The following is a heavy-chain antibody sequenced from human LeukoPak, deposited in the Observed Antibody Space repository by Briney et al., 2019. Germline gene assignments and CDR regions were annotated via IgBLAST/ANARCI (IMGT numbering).Heavy chain of an antibody. Sequence: PGGSLRLSCAASGFTLNGYWMHWVRQAPGEGLVWVSRIDPDGSTTNYAESVEGRFITSRDNAKNTVYLQMNSLRAEDTALYYCTRVQAGRSGLMDVWGRGTTVTVSS. J-gene: IGHJ6*02. CDR1: GFTLNGYW. CDR2: IDPDGSTT. V-gene: IGHV3-74*01. D-gene: IGHD2-8*02. CDR3: TRVQAGRSGLMDV.